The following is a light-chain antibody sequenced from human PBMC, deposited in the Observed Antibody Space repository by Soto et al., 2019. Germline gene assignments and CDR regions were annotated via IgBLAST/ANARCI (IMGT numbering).Light chain of an antibody. CDR3: QQTYRTPLT. J-gene: IGKJ4*01. Sequence: DIQMTQSPSSLSASVGDRVTITCRASQSIGGYLNWNQQKPGKAPKLLIYAASSLHSGVPSRFSGSGSGTDFTLTISSLQPEDFATYSCQQTYRTPLTFGGGTKVDIK. CDR2: AAS. V-gene: IGKV1-39*01. CDR1: QSIGGY.